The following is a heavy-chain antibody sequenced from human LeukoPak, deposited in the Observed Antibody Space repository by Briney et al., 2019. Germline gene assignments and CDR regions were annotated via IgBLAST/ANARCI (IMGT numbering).Heavy chain of an antibody. V-gene: IGHV1-69*06. CDR1: GGTFSSYA. Sequence: ASVKVSCKASGGTFSSYAISWVRQAPGQGLEWMGGIIPIFGTANYAQKFQGRVTITADKSTSTAYMELSSLRSEDTAVYYCARAAYSSSWYPRLMEYFQHWGQGTLVTVSS. CDR2: IIPIFGTA. J-gene: IGHJ1*01. D-gene: IGHD6-13*01. CDR3: ARAAYSSSWYPRLMEYFQH.